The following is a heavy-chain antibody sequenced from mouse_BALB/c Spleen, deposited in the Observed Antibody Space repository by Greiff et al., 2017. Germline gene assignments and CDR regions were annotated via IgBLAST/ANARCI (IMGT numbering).Heavy chain of an antibody. CDR2: ISSGSSTI. CDR1: GFTFSSFG. V-gene: IGHV5-17*02. D-gene: IGHD3-1*01. CDR3: ARSGYGSFFDY. J-gene: IGHJ2*01. Sequence: EVKLQESGGGLVQPGGSRKLSCAASGFTFSSFGMHWVRQAPEKGLEWVAYISSGSSTIYYADTVKGRFTISRDNPKNTLFLQMTSLRSEDTAMYYCARSGYGSFFDYWGQGTALTVSS.